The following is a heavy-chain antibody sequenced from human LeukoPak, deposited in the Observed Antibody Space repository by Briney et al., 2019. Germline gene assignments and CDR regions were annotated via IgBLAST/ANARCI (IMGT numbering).Heavy chain of an antibody. CDR2: IKQDGSEK. V-gene: IGHV3-7*01. CDR1: GFTFSSYW. CDR3: ARASLSTVTTLGSFFDY. Sequence: GGSLRLSCAASGFTFSSYWMSWVRQAPGKGLEWVANIKQDGSEKYYVDSVKGRFTISRDNAKNSLYLQMNSLRAEDTAVYYCARASLSTVTTLGSFFDYWGQGTLVTVSS. J-gene: IGHJ4*02. D-gene: IGHD4-11*01.